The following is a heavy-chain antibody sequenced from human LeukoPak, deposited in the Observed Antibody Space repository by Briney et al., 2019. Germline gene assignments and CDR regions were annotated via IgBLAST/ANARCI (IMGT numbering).Heavy chain of an antibody. Sequence: SVKVSCKASGGTFISYAISWVRQAPGQGLEWMGGIIPIFGTANYAQKFQGRVTITADESTGTAYMELSSLRSEDTAVYYCARMSIAAAGKEGYYYGMDVWGQGTTVTVSS. D-gene: IGHD6-13*01. CDR1: GGTFISYA. CDR3: ARMSIAAAGKEGYYYGMDV. V-gene: IGHV1-69*13. J-gene: IGHJ6*02. CDR2: IIPIFGTA.